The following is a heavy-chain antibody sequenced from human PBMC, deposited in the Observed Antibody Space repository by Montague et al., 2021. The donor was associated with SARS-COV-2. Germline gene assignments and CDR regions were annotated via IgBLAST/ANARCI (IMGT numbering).Heavy chain of an antibody. J-gene: IGHJ4*02. CDR3: ARGQGEITMIVVVLTAAAHYFDY. Sequence: SETLSLTCAVYGGSLSGYDWSWIRQPPGKGLEWIGEINHGGSTKYNPSLKSRVSISVDTPKNQFSLKLNSVTAADTAVYYCARGQGEITMIVVVLTAAAHYFDYWGQGTLVTVSP. V-gene: IGHV4-34*01. D-gene: IGHD3-22*01. CDR1: GGSLSGYD. CDR2: INHGGST.